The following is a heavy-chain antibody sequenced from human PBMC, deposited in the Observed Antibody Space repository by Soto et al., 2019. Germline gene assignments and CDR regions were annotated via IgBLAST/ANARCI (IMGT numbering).Heavy chain of an antibody. D-gene: IGHD5-12*01. J-gene: IGHJ6*02. CDR2: ISYDGSNK. CDR3: ARDHTVATDYYYYGMDV. CDR1: GFTFSSYA. Sequence: QVQLVESGGGVVQPGRSLRLSCAASGFTFSSYAMHWVRQAPGKGLEWVAVISYDGSNKYYADSVKGRFTISRDNSKNTLCLQMNGLRAEDTAVYYCARDHTVATDYYYYGMDVWGQGTTVTVSS. V-gene: IGHV3-30-3*01.